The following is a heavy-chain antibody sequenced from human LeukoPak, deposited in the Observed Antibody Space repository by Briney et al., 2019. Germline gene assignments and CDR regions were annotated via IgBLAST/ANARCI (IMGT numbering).Heavy chain of an antibody. CDR2: FDPEDGET. CDR1: GYTLTELS. J-gene: IGHJ4*02. Sequence: ASVKVSCKVSGYTLTELSMHWVRQAPGKGPKWMGGFDPEDGETIYAQKFQGRVTMTEDTSTDTAYMELSSLRSEDTAVYYCATVLGALYGSGSYYKFDYWGQGTLVTVSS. V-gene: IGHV1-24*01. D-gene: IGHD3-10*01. CDR3: ATVLGALYGSGSYYKFDY.